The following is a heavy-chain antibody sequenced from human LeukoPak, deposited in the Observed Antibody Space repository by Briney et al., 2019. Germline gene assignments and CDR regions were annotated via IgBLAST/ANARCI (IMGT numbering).Heavy chain of an antibody. D-gene: IGHD3-22*01. CDR2: IKSKTDGGTT. J-gene: IGHJ3*01. CDR1: GFTFSSYA. Sequence: GGSLRLSCAASGFTFSSYAMSWVRQAPGKGLEWVGRIKSKTDGGTTDYAAPVKGRFTISRDDSKNTLYLQMNSLKTEDTAVYYCTTTPLYYYDSSAWGQGTMVTVSS. CDR3: TTTPLYYYDSSA. V-gene: IGHV3-15*01.